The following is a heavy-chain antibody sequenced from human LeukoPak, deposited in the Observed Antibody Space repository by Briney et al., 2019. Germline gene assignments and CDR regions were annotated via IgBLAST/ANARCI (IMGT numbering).Heavy chain of an antibody. V-gene: IGHV4-61*02. CDR3: ARVRGPQVRGVIFPSVGYYMDV. J-gene: IGHJ6*03. CDR2: IFTSGST. D-gene: IGHD3-10*01. CDR1: GGSISSGSYY. Sequence: SETLPLTCTVSGGSISSGSYYWSWIRQPAGKGLEWIGRIFTSGSTNYNPSLKSRVTISVDTSKNQFSLKLSSVTAADTAVYYCARVRGPQVRGVIFPSVGYYMDVWGKGTTVTVSS.